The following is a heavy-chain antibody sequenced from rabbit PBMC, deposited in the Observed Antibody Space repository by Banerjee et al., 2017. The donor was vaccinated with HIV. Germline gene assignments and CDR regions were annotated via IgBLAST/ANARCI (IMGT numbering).Heavy chain of an antibody. CDR1: GFTISSSYD. J-gene: IGHJ4*01. CDR2: IYAGSRGIT. D-gene: IGHD4-1*01. Sequence: QSLEESGGGLVQPEGSLALTCKASGFTISSSYDMCWVRQAPGKGLEWIACIYAGSRGITYYASWAKGRFTISKTSSTTVTLQMTSLTAADTATYFCARDLAGVIGWNFNLWGPGTLVTVS. CDR3: ARDLAGVIGWNFNL. V-gene: IGHV1S40*01.